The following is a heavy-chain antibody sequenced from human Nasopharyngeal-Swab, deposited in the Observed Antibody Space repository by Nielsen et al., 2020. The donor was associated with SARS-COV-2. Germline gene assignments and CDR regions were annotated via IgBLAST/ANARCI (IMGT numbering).Heavy chain of an antibody. V-gene: IGHV3-48*04. D-gene: IGHD3-3*01. CDR3: ARTGYDFWSGYYPGYYYYGMDV. J-gene: IGHJ6*02. Sequence: WIRQRPGKGLEWVSYISSSSSTIYYADSVKGRFTISRDNAKNSLYLQMNSLRAEDTAVYYCARTGYDFWSGYYPGYYYYGMDVWGQGTTVTVSS. CDR2: ISSSSSTI.